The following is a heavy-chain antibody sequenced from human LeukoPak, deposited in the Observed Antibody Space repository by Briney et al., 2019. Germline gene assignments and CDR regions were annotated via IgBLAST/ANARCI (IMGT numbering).Heavy chain of an antibody. D-gene: IGHD4-17*01. V-gene: IGHV3-48*03. CDR1: GFTFSSYE. J-gene: IGHJ6*02. CDR3: ARDMTTVTHFLYYYGMDV. CDR2: ISSSGSTI. Sequence: PGGSLRLSCAASGFTFSSYEMNWVRQAPGKGLEWVSYISSSGSTICYADSVKGRFTISRDNAKNSLYLQMNSLRAEDTAVYYCARDMTTVTHFLYYYGMDVWGQGTTVTVSS.